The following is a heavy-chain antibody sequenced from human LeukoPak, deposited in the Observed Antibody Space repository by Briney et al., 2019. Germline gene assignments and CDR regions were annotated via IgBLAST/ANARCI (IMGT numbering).Heavy chain of an antibody. CDR3: ARDRTGSY. V-gene: IGHV4-59*01. CDR2: IYYSGST. J-gene: IGHJ4*02. Sequence: SDPLSLTCAAAVASISNYICSWIRPPPGKGLEWIGYIYYSGSTNYNPSLKSRVTMSVDTSKNQFSLKLSSVTAADTAVYYCARDRTGSYWGQGTLVTVSS. CDR1: VASISNYI. D-gene: IGHD7-27*01.